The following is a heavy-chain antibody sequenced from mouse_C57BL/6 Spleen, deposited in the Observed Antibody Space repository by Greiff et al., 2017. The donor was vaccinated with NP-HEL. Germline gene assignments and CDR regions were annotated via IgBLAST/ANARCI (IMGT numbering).Heavy chain of an antibody. CDR1: GYTFTDYE. CDR2: IDPETGGP. J-gene: IGHJ3*01. D-gene: IGHD2-3*01. CDR3: TSLRGWPRGFAY. V-gene: IGHV1-15*01. Sequence: VQLQQSGAELVRPGASVTLSCKASGYTFTDYEMHWVKQTPVHGLEWIGAIDPETGGPAYNQKFKGKAILTADKSSSTAYMELRSLTSEDSAVYYCTSLRGWPRGFAYWGQGTLVTVSA.